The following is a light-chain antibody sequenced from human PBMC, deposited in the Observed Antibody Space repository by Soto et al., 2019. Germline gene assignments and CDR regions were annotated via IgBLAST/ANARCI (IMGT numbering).Light chain of an antibody. Sequence: EIVLTQSPGILALSPGARATLSCRASQSVSSSLAWYQQKPGRSPRLLIYGASSRATGIPDRFSGSGSGTDFTLTISRLEPEDFAVYYCQQYAGSRTFGQGTKVDIK. CDR1: QSVSSS. CDR3: QQYAGSRT. V-gene: IGKV3-20*01. J-gene: IGKJ1*01. CDR2: GAS.